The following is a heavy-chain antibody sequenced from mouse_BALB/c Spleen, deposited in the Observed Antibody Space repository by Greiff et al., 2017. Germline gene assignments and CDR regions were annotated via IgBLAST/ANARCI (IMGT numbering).Heavy chain of an antibody. CDR1: GFNIKDTY. Sequence: EVQLVESGAELVKPGASVKLSCTASGFNIKDTYMHWVKQRPEQGLEWIGRIDPANGNTKYDPKFQGKATITADTSSNTAYLQLSSLTSEDTAVYYCARADYCFYYYAMDYWGQGTSVTVSS. J-gene: IGHJ4*01. CDR3: ARADYCFYYYAMDY. D-gene: IGHD1-2*01. V-gene: IGHV14-3*02. CDR2: IDPANGNT.